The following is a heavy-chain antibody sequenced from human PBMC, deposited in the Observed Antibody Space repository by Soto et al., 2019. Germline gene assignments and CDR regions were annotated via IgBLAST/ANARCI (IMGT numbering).Heavy chain of an antibody. J-gene: IGHJ2*01. V-gene: IGHV3-23*01. CDR3: AKDASSGITSFDS. CDR2: VSGSAGST. Sequence: EVQLLESGGGLVQPGGSLRLSCAASGFTFSSYAMSWVRQAPGKGLEWVSFVSGSAGSTYYADSVKGRFTISRDNSKNTLYLQMNSLRAEDTAVYYCAKDASSGITSFDSWGRGTVVTVSS. CDR1: GFTFSSYA. D-gene: IGHD3-3*01.